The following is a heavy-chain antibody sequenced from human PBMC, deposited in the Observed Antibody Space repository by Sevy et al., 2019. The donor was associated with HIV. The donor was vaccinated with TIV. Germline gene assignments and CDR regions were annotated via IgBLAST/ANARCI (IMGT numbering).Heavy chain of an antibody. V-gene: IGHV3-30*18. CDR2: ISYDGSNK. Sequence: GSLRLSCAASGFTFSSYGMHWVPQAPGKGLGWVAVISYDGSNKNYADSVKGRFTISRDNSKNTLYLQMNSLRAEDTAVYYCAKDMVGGGFDYWGQGTLVTVSS. CDR3: AKDMVGGGFDY. CDR1: GFTFSSYG. D-gene: IGHD1-26*01. J-gene: IGHJ4*02.